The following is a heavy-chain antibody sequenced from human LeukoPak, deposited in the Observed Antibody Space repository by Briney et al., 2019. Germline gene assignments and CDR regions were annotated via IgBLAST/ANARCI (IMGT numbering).Heavy chain of an antibody. J-gene: IGHJ3*02. V-gene: IGHV3-9*03. Sequence: GRSLRLSCAASGFTFDDYAMHWVRQAPGKGLEWVSGISWNSGSIGYADSVKGRFTISRHNAKTPLYLQMNSLRAEDMALYYCAKDTRAGILYAFDIWGQGTMVTVSS. D-gene: IGHD2-15*01. CDR1: GFTFDDYA. CDR3: AKDTRAGILYAFDI. CDR2: ISWNSGSI.